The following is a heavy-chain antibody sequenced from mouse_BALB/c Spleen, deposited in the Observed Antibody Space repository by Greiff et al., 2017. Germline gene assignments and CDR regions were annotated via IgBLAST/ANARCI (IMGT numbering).Heavy chain of an antibody. D-gene: IGHD2-1*01. CDR1: GYTFTSYT. J-gene: IGHJ2*01. CDR2: INPSSGYT. V-gene: IGHV1-4*02. CDR3: ARSVYGNYYFDY. Sequence: VQLQQSAAELARPGASVKMSCKASGYTFTSYTMHWVKQRPGQGLEWIGYINPSSGYTEYNQKFKDKTTLTADKSSSTAYMQLSSLTSEDSAVYYCARSVYGNYYFDYWGQGTTLTVSS.